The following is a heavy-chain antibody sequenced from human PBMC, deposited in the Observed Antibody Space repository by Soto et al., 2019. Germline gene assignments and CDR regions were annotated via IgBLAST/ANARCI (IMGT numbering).Heavy chain of an antibody. CDR1: GVTFSRYG. Sequence: GGSLRLSCAASGVTFSRYGMHWVRQAPGKGLEWVAVISYDGSNTYYADSVKGRFTISRDNSKNTLYLQMNSLRAEDTAVYYCAKDSGDYDILTGYKLGAFDYWGQGTLVTVSS. CDR3: AKDSGDYDILTGYKLGAFDY. J-gene: IGHJ4*02. D-gene: IGHD3-9*01. V-gene: IGHV3-30*18. CDR2: ISYDGSNT.